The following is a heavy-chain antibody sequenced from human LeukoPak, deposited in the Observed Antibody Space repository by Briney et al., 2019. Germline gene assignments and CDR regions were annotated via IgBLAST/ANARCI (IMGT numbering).Heavy chain of an antibody. J-gene: IGHJ4*02. CDR3: TRDGKTAAGNYFDY. CDR1: GYTFISYY. D-gene: IGHD6-13*01. V-gene: IGHV1-46*01. CDR2: INPSGGGT. Sequence: ASVKVSCKASGYTFISYYMHWVRQAPGQGLEWMGIINPSGGGTTYAQKFQGRVTMTRDKSTSTVYMEMSSLRSEDTAVYYCTRDGKTAAGNYFDYWGQGTLVTVSS.